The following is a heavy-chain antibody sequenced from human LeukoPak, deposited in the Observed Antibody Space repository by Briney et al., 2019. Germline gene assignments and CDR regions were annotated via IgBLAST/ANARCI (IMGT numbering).Heavy chain of an antibody. CDR3: AKDRIVDYFDY. Sequence: GSLRLSCAASGFTFSSYGMHWVRQAPGKGLEWVAVISYDGSNKYYADSVKGRFTISRDNSKNTLYLQMNSLRAEDTAVYYCAKDRIVDYFDYWGQGTLVTVSS. J-gene: IGHJ4*02. CDR2: ISYDGSNK. D-gene: IGHD1-26*01. V-gene: IGHV3-30*18. CDR1: GFTFSSYG.